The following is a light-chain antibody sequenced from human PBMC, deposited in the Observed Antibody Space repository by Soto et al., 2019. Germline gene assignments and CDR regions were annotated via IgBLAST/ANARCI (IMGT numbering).Light chain of an antibody. J-gene: IGKJ1*01. V-gene: IGKV3-11*01. Sequence: EIGLTQSPATLSLSPGERATLSCRASQSVTNSLAWYQQQPGQAPRLLIYHASNGATGVPARFSGSGSGTGFTLTISSLEPADFAVYYCKQRRTFGQGTKV. CDR1: QSVTNS. CDR3: KQRRT. CDR2: HAS.